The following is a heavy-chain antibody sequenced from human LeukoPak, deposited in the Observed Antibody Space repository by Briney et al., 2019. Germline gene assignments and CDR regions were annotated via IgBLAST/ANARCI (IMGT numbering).Heavy chain of an antibody. J-gene: IGHJ4*02. V-gene: IGHV4-34*01. CDR3: ARGPSGSYPYFDY. Sequence: KPSETLSLTCAVYGGSFSGYYWSWIRQPPGKGLEWIGEINHSGSTNYNPSLKSRVTISVDTSKNQFSLKLSSVTAADTAVYYCARGPSGSYPYFDYWGQGTLVTVSS. D-gene: IGHD1-26*01. CDR1: GGSFSGYY. CDR2: INHSGST.